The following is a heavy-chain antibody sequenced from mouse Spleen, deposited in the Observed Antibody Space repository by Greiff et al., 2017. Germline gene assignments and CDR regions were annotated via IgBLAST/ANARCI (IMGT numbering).Heavy chain of an antibody. CDR2: IDPANGNT. Sequence: VQLKQSGAELVKPGASVKLSCTASGFNIKDTYMHWVKQRPEQGLEWIGRIDPANGNTKYDPKFQGKATITADTSSNTAYLQLSSLTSEDTAVYYCAPHYYGSSGWYFDVWGAGTTVTVSS. CDR3: APHYYGSSGWYFDV. D-gene: IGHD1-1*01. J-gene: IGHJ1*01. V-gene: IGHV14-3*02. CDR1: GFNIKDTY.